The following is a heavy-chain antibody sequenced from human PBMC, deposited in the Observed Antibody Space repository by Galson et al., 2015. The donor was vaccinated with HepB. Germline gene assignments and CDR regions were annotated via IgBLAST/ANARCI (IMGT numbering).Heavy chain of an antibody. CDR2: ISSSSSTI. J-gene: IGHJ4*02. CDR3: ARDPGGQGPYYFDY. V-gene: IGHV3-48*01. Sequence: SLRLSCAASGFTFSSYSMNWVRQAPGKGLEWVSYISSSSSTIYYADSVKGRFTISRDNAKNSLYLQMNSLRAEDTAVYYCARDPGGQGPYYFDYWGQGTLVTVSS. CDR1: GFTFSSYS.